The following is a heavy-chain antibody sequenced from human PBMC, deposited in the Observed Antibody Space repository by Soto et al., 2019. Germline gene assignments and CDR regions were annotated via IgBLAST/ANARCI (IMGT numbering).Heavy chain of an antibody. CDR1: GYTFTAYY. V-gene: IGHV1-2*02. J-gene: IGHJ4*02. Sequence: ASVKVSCKASGYTFTAYYMHWVRQAPGQGLEWMGWINPSSGTTNYAQKVQGRVTMTRDTSISTAYVELSSLRSDDTAIYYCARGRIAAAAYYFDYWGQGTLVTVSS. CDR3: ARGRIAAAAYYFDY. CDR2: INPSSGTT. D-gene: IGHD6-13*01.